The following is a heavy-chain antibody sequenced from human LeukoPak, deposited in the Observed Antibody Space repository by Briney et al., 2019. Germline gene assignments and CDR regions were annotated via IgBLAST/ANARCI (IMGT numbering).Heavy chain of an antibody. V-gene: IGHV3-48*01. CDR2: ITRSSSAK. J-gene: IGHJ4*02. Sequence: GGSLRLSCAASGFTFSSYSMNWVRQAPGKGLEWVSYITRSSSAKFYADSVKGRFTISRDNAENLLYLQMNSLRAEDTAVYYCTRDQEGSDYWGQGTLVTVPS. CDR1: GFTFSSYS. CDR3: TRDQEGSDY.